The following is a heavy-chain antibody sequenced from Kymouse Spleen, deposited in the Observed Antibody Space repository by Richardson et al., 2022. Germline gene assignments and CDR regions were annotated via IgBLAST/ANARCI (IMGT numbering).Heavy chain of an antibody. CDR2: IYYSGST. D-gene: IGHD6-6*01. CDR1: GGSISSSSYY. Sequence: QLQLQESGPGLVKPSETLSLTCTVSGGSISSSSYYWGWIRQPPGKGLEWIGSIYYSGSTYYNPSLKSRVTISVDTSKNQFSLKLSSVTAADTAVYYCASPYSSSSPFDYWGQGTLVTVSS. CDR3: ASPYSSSSPFDY. J-gene: IGHJ4*02. V-gene: IGHV4-39*01.